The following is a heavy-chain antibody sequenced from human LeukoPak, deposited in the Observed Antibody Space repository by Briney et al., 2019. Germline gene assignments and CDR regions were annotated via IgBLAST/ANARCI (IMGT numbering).Heavy chain of an antibody. D-gene: IGHD3-22*01. J-gene: IGHJ4*02. Sequence: ASVKVSCKASGYTFTDYYIHWVRQAPGQGLEWMAWMNPNSGGTSYAQKFQGRVTMTRDTSISTAYMELSRLRFDDTAVYYCTSDAGSDSSWQYDYWGQGTLVTVSS. CDR1: GYTFTDYY. V-gene: IGHV1-2*02. CDR3: TSDAGSDSSWQYDY. CDR2: MNPNSGGT.